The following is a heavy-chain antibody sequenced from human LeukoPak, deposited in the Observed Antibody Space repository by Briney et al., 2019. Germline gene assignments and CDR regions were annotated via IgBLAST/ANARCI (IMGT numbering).Heavy chain of an antibody. J-gene: IGHJ3*02. D-gene: IGHD5-18*01. V-gene: IGHV1-2*02. CDR1: GYTFTGYY. CDR3: ARDWLRGFDI. CDR2: INPNSGGT. Sequence: GASVKVSCKASGYTFTGYYLHWVRQAPGQGLEWMGWINPNSGGTNYAQKFQGRVTMTRDMPTSTVYMELSSLRSEDTAVYYCARDWLRGFDIWGQGTMVTVSS.